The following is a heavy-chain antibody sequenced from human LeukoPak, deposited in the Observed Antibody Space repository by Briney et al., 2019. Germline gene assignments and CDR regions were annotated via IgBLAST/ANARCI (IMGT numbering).Heavy chain of an antibody. V-gene: IGHV3-21*01. CDR2: ISSSSSYI. Sequence: GGSLRLSCAASGFTFSSYEMNWVRQAPGKGLEWVSSISSSSSYIYYADSVKGRFTISRDNAKNSLYLQMNSLRAEDTAVYYCAREVILTGYYDAFDIWGQGTMVTVSS. CDR3: AREVILTGYYDAFDI. CDR1: GFTFSSYE. J-gene: IGHJ3*02. D-gene: IGHD3-9*01.